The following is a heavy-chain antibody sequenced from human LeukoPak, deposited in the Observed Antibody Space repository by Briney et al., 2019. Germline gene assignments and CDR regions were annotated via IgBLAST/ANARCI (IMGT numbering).Heavy chain of an antibody. CDR1: GFTFSYYA. Sequence: GGSLRLSCAASGFTFSYYAMSWVRQAPGKGLEWVSAISGSGGSTYYADSVKGRFTISRDNSKNTLYLQMNSLRAEDTALYYCARGVTGTVGAFDIWGQGTVVTVSS. J-gene: IGHJ3*02. V-gene: IGHV3-23*01. D-gene: IGHD1-7*01. CDR3: ARGVTGTVGAFDI. CDR2: ISGSGGST.